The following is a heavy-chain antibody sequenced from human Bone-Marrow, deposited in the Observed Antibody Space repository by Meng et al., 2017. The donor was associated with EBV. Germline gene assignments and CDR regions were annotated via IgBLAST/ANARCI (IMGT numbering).Heavy chain of an antibody. CDR2: IIPIFGTA. V-gene: IGHV1-69*06. CDR3: ALEKSLYDSSGYYTY. J-gene: IGHJ4*02. CDR1: GGTFSSYA. Sequence: QVQLVQSGAEVRKPXASVKVSCKASGGTFSSYAISWVRQAPGQGLEWMGGIIPIFGTANYAQKFQGRVTITADKSTSTAYMELSSLRSEDTAVYYCALEKSLYDSSGYYTYWGQGTLVTVSS. D-gene: IGHD3-22*01.